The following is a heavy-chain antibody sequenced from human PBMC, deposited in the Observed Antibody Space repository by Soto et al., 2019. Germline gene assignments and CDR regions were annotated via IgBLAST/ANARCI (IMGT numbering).Heavy chain of an antibody. J-gene: IGHJ6*03. Sequence: PSETLSLTCTVSGGSISSYYWSWIRQPPGKGLEWIGYIYYSGSTNYNPSLKSRVTISVDTSKNQFSLKLSSVTAADTAVYYCARHLGPDYYYYYYMEVWGKGTTVTVSS. V-gene: IGHV4-59*08. CDR3: ARHLGPDYYYYYYMEV. CDR2: IYYSGST. CDR1: GGSISSYY.